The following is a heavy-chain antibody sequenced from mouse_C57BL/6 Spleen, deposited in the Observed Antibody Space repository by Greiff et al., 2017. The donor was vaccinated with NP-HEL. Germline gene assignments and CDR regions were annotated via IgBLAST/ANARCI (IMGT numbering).Heavy chain of an antibody. CDR1: GFSLTSYG. J-gene: IGHJ2*01. Sequence: VMLVESGPGLVAPSQSLSITCTVSGFSLTSYGVHWVRQPPGKGLEWLVVIWSDGSTTYNSALKSRLSISKDNSKSQVFLKMNSLQTDDTAMYYCARHGDGYYPYFDYWGQGTTLTVSS. D-gene: IGHD2-3*01. V-gene: IGHV2-6-1*01. CDR2: IWSDGST. CDR3: ARHGDGYYPYFDY.